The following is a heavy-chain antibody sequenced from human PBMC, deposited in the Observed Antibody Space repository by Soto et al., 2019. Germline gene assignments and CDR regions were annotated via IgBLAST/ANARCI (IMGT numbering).Heavy chain of an antibody. Sequence: GGSLRLSCAASGFTFSSYSMNWVHQAPGKGLEWVSSISSSSSYIYYADSVKGRFTISRDNAKNSLYLQMNSLRAEDTAVYYCARATVTTFWFDPWGQGTLVTVSS. CDR1: GFTFSSYS. CDR3: ARATVTTFWFDP. J-gene: IGHJ5*02. CDR2: ISSSSSYI. V-gene: IGHV3-21*01. D-gene: IGHD4-17*01.